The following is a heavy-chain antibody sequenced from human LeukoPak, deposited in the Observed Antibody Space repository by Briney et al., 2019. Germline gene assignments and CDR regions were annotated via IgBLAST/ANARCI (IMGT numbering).Heavy chain of an antibody. Sequence: ASVKVSCKASGYTFTSYHMHWVRQAPGQGLEWMGMINPTAGSTSYAQRFQNFQGRVTMTRDMSTSTVYMELSSLRSEDTAVYYCARDNCGGDCYLGHDAFDIWGQGTMVTVSS. V-gene: IGHV1-46*01. D-gene: IGHD2-21*02. CDR3: ARDNCGGDCYLGHDAFDI. CDR2: INPTAGST. CDR1: GYTFTSYH. J-gene: IGHJ3*02.